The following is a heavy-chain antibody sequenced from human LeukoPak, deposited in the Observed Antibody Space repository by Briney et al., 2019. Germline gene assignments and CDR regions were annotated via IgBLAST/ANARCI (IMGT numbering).Heavy chain of an antibody. J-gene: IGHJ4*02. D-gene: IGHD6-19*01. CDR3: ASASFVDGSGLGY. V-gene: IGHV5-51*01. Sequence: GESLKISCQGSGYSFTSYWIGWVRQMPGKGLEWMGIIYPGDSDTRYSPSFQGQVTISADKSISTAYLQWSSLKASDTAMYYRASASFVDGSGLGYWGQGTLVTVSS. CDR2: IYPGDSDT. CDR1: GYSFTSYW.